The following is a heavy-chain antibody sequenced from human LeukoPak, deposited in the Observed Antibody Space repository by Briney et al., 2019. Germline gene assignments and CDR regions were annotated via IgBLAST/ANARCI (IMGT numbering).Heavy chain of an antibody. Sequence: ASVKVSCEASGYGFTGYYIHWVRQAPGQGLEWVGWIDPNSGDARYRQSFQDRVTLTRDISIRTAYMELTRLKSDDTATYYCAIPQRLAISGTSLDIWGQGSLVIVSS. CDR3: AIPQRLAISGTSLDI. D-gene: IGHD3-16*02. V-gene: IGHV1-2*02. J-gene: IGHJ4*02. CDR1: GYGFTGYY. CDR2: IDPNSGDA.